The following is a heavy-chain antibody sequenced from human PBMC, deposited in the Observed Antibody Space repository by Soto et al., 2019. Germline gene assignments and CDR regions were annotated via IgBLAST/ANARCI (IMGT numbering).Heavy chain of an antibody. J-gene: IGHJ6*02. D-gene: IGHD2-2*01. V-gene: IGHV1-46*01. CDR3: ARDRKEDIVVVPAAMWYYYYYYGMDV. CDR2: INPSGGST. CDR1: GYTFTSYY. Sequence: ASVKVSCKASGYTFTSYYMQWVRQAPGQGLEWMGIINPSGGSTSYAQKFQGRVTMTRDTSTSTVYMELSSLRSEDTAVYYCARDRKEDIVVVPAAMWYYYYYYGMDVWGQGTTVTVSS.